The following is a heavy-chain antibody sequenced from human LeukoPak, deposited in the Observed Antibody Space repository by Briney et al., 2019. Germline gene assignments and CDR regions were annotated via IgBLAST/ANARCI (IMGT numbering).Heavy chain of an antibody. CDR1: GLTFSSYA. CDR3: AKQGYYYGSGSPQY. CDR2: ISGSGGST. J-gene: IGHJ1*01. D-gene: IGHD3-10*01. Sequence: GGSLRLSCAASGLTFSSYAMSWVRQAPGKGLEWVSAISGSGGSTYYADSVKGRFTISRDNSKNTLYLQMNSLRAEDTAVYYCAKQGYYYGSGSPQYWGQGTLVTVSS. V-gene: IGHV3-23*01.